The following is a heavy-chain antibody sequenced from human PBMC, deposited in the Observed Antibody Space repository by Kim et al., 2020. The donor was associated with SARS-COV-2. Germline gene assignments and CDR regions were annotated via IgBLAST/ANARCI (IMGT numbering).Heavy chain of an antibody. V-gene: IGHV4-59*08. CDR3: ARLSYSNYGGSAFDI. J-gene: IGHJ3*02. D-gene: IGHD4-4*01. Sequence: PSLKSRVTLSVDTSQNQVSLLLSSVTAADTAVYYCARLSYSNYGGSAFDIWGQGTMVTVSS.